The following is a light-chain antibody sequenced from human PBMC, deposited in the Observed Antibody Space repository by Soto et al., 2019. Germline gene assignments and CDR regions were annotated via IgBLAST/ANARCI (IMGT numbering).Light chain of an antibody. CDR3: SSSTPTRGLV. CDR2: DVS. Sequence: ALTQPASVSGSLGQSISISCTEDSSDLTYNSVSWYQHHPHKAPKLIIYDVSYRPSGVSTRFSGSQSAGSASLTISGLQAEDEADYYCSSSTPTRGLVFGSGTKVTVL. J-gene: IGLJ1*01. CDR1: SSDLTYNS. V-gene: IGLV2-14*01.